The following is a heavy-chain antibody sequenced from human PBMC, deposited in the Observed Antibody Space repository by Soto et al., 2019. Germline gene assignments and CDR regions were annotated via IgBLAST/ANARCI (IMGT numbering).Heavy chain of an antibody. D-gene: IGHD2-2*01. V-gene: IGHV4-30-4*01. CDR3: AREVDSFDY. J-gene: IGHJ4*02. CDR1: CGSISSGDYF. CDR2: TYYSGNT. Sequence: SETLSLTCSVSCGSISSGDYFWSWIRQPPGKGLEWIGYTYYSGNTNYNPSLKSRVTISVDTSKNQFSLKLNSVTAADTAVYYCAREVDSFDYWGQGTQVTVSS.